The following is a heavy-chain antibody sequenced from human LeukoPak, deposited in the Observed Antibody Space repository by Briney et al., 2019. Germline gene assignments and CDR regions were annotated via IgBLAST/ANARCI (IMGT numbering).Heavy chain of an antibody. V-gene: IGHV1-8*01. D-gene: IGHD3-22*01. CDR2: MRPKKSDT. CDR3: AGGPPEDTSSGY. J-gene: IGHJ4*02. Sequence: ASVNVSCTASGYSFTTYDINWVRQAPGQGLEWMGWMRPKKSDTGYARKFQDRVTLTWNISTDTAYMELNSLTSEDTAVYFCAGGPPEDTSSGYWGQGTLVTVSS. CDR1: GYSFTTYD.